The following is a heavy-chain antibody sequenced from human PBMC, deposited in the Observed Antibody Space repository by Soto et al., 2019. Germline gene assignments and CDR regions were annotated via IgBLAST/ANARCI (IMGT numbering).Heavy chain of an antibody. J-gene: IGHJ4*02. CDR3: ASHYRRRCWEWAPEPLIDF. CDR2: MYYSGST. CDR1: GGSVSSGSYY. Sequence: SETLSLTCTVSGGSVSSGSYYWSWIRQPPGKGLEWIGYMYYSGSTNYNPSLKSRVTISVDTSKNQFSLKLSSVTAADTAVYYCASHYRRRCWEWAPEPLIDFWGQGTRVTVFS. D-gene: IGHD3-3*01. V-gene: IGHV4-61*01.